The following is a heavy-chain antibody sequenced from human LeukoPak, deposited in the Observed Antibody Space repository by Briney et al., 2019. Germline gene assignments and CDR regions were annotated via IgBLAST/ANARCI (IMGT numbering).Heavy chain of an antibody. Sequence: GGSLRLSCAASGFTFSSYSMNWARQAPGKGLEWVSSISSSSSYIYYADSVKGRFTISRDNAKNSLYLQMNSLRAEDTAVYYCARGHYYYYYMDVWGKGTTVTVSS. CDR1: GFTFSSYS. J-gene: IGHJ6*03. V-gene: IGHV3-21*01. CDR2: ISSSSSYI. CDR3: ARGHYYYYYMDV.